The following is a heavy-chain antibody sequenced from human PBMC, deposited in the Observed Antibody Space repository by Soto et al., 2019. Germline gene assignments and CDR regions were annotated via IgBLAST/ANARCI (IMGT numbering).Heavy chain of an antibody. V-gene: IGHV1-8*01. Sequence: QVQLVQSGAEVKKPGASVKVSCKASGYTFSTYDINWVRQAPGQGLEWMGWMNPHSGDTGYAQKFLGRVTMTRDSSIRTVYMELSSLSSEDTAVYYCARVNYYGSGSYEDFFYYYGLDVWGQGTTVTVSS. J-gene: IGHJ6*02. CDR1: GYTFSTYD. D-gene: IGHD3-10*01. CDR2: MNPHSGDT. CDR3: ARVNYYGSGSYEDFFYYYGLDV.